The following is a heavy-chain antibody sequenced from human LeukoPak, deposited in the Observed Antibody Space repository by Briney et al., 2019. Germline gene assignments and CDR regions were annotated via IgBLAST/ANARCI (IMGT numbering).Heavy chain of an antibody. CDR1: GGSISSYY. Sequence: ETLSLTCTVSGGSISSYYWSWIRQPPGKGLEWIGYIYYSGSTNYNPSLKSRVTISVDTSKNQFSLKLSSVTAAGTAVYYCARSSYGLSMLDYWGQGTLVTVSS. J-gene: IGHJ4*02. CDR3: ARSSYGLSMLDY. CDR2: IYYSGST. V-gene: IGHV4-59*08. D-gene: IGHD5-18*01.